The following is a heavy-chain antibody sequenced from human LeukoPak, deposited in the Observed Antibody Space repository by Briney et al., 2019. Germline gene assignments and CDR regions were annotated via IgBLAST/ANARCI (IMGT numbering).Heavy chain of an antibody. Sequence: GGSLRLSCAASGFTFSSYAMHWVRQAPGKGLEWVAVISYDGSNKYYTDSVKGRFTISRDSSKNTLYLQMNSLGADDTAVHYCARASVAVAGPGIFDYWGQGALVTVSS. V-gene: IGHV3-30*04. J-gene: IGHJ4*02. CDR3: ARASVAVAGPGIFDY. CDR1: GFTFSSYA. D-gene: IGHD6-19*01. CDR2: ISYDGSNK.